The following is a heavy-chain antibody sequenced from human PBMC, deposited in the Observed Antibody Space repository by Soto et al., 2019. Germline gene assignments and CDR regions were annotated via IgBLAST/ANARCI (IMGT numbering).Heavy chain of an antibody. J-gene: IGHJ6*02. Sequence: QVTLKESGPTLVKPTQTLTLTCTVSGLSLRTTGVGVGWVRQPPGKALEWLALLYWDDGKRYSPSLRSRLTIAKDISEKQVVLTMTNMATVDTATYYCVQSRCGGDCLEIYSSHAYNGLDVWGQGTTVTVSS. D-gene: IGHD2-21*02. V-gene: IGHV2-5*02. CDR2: LYWDDGK. CDR3: VQSRCGGDCLEIYSSHAYNGLDV. CDR1: GLSLRTTGVG.